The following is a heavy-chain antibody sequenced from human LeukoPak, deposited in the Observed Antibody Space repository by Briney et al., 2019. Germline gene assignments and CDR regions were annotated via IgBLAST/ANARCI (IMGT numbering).Heavy chain of an antibody. Sequence: GGSLRLSCSASGFTFNNYALYWVRQAPGKGLEYVSAISSHGGSTDYADSVKGRFIISRDNSKNTLYLQTSSLRPEDTAVYYCVKGSNRQLGSIHFDYWGQGTLVTVSS. D-gene: IGHD1-14*01. CDR2: ISSHGGST. V-gene: IGHV3-64D*09. CDR3: VKGSNRQLGSIHFDY. CDR1: GFTFNNYA. J-gene: IGHJ4*02.